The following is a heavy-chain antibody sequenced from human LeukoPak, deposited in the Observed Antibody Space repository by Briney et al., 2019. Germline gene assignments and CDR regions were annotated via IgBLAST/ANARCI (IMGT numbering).Heavy chain of an antibody. CDR3: ARGRQLVPNNWFDP. CDR2: ISAYNGNT. CDR1: GYTFTSYG. J-gene: IGHJ5*02. Sequence: GASVKDSCKASGYTFTSYGISWVRQAPGQGLEWMGWISAYNGNTNYAQKLQGRVTMTTDTSTSTAYMELRSLRSDDTAVYYCARGRQLVPNNWFDPWGQGTLVTVSS. D-gene: IGHD6-6*01. V-gene: IGHV1-18*01.